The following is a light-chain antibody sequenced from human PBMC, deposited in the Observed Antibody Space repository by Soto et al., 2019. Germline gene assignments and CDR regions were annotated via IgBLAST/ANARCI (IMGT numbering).Light chain of an antibody. CDR2: DTS. CDR3: QQYGSSPWT. J-gene: IGKJ1*01. CDR1: QSISSSY. V-gene: IGKV3-20*01. Sequence: EIVLTQSPGTLSLSPGERATLSCRASQSISSSYLVWYQQKPGQAPRLLIYDTSRRATGTPDRFSGSGSVTDFTLTISRLEPEDFAVYYCQQYGSSPWTFGQGTKVEIK.